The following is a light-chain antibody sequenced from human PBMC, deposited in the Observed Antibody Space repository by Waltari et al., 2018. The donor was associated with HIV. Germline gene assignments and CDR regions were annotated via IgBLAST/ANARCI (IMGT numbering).Light chain of an antibody. CDR1: QRVLYSSNHKND. CDR2: WAS. V-gene: IGKV4-1*01. Sequence: DTVMTHSPASLPVSLCDTATRHSNSRQRVLYSSNHKNDLAWYQQQPGRPPKLRIYWASSRESGVPDRFSGSGSETRFTLTISSLQPEDLAVYYCQQYVLKRTFGQGTRLEI. J-gene: IGKJ2*01. CDR3: QQYVLKRT.